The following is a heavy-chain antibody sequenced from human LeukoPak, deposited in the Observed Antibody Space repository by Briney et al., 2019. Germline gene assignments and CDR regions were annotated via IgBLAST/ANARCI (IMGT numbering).Heavy chain of an antibody. Sequence: SETLSLTCAVYGGSFSGYYWSWIRQPPEKGLEWIGEINHSGSTNYNPSLKSRVTISVDTSKNQFSLKLSSVTAADTAVYYCARAIVVVPAAAGEVDYWGQGTLVTVSS. CDR2: INHSGST. V-gene: IGHV4-34*01. J-gene: IGHJ4*02. CDR3: ARAIVVVPAAAGEVDY. D-gene: IGHD2-2*01. CDR1: GGSFSGYY.